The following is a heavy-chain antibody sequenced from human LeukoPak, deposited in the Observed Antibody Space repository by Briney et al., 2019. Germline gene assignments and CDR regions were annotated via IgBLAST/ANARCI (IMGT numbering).Heavy chain of an antibody. J-gene: IGHJ4*02. D-gene: IGHD3-3*01. CDR2: ISAYNGNT. CDR3: TTRSGDFWSGFVN. Sequence: ASVKVSCKASGYTFTSYGISWVRQAPGQGLEWMGWISAYNGNTNYAQKLQGRVTMTTDTSTSTAYTELSGLTSDDTAVYYCTTRSGDFWSGFVNWGQGTLVTVSS. CDR1: GYTFTSYG. V-gene: IGHV1-18*01.